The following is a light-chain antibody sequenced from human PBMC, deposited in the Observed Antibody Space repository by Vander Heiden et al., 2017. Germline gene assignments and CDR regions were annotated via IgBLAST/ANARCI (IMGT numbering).Light chain of an antibody. CDR1: QSVLYSHNVKYY. CDR2: WAS. V-gene: IGKV4-1*01. Sequence: DIVMTQSPDSLAVSLGERATINCKSSQSVLYSHNVKYYLAWYQQKPGRPPKLLIYWASTRESGVPDRFSGGGSGTDFTLTISSLQAEDVAVYYCQQYYSTPWTFGQGTKVEIK. J-gene: IGKJ1*01. CDR3: QQYYSTPWT.